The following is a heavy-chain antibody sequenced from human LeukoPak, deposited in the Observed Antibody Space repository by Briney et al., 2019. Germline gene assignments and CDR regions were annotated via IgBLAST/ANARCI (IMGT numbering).Heavy chain of an antibody. CDR3: TKATSSGWFGRAFDI. J-gene: IGHJ3*02. Sequence: SLRLSCETSGFTFDDYGMHWVRQVPGKGLEWVSGINHSSGSIGYADSVKGRFTISRDNAKNSLYMQMNSLRAEDTALYYCTKATSSGWFGRAFDIWGQGTMVTVSS. CDR1: GFTFDDYG. D-gene: IGHD6-19*01. CDR2: INHSSGSI. V-gene: IGHV3-9*01.